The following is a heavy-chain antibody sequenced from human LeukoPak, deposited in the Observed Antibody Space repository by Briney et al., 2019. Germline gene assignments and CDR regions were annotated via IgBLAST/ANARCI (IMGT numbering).Heavy chain of an antibody. CDR3: ARGLGGTFDGYYFDY. J-gene: IGHJ4*02. CDR1: GGSFSGYY. CDR2: INHSGST. Sequence: SETLPLTCAVYGGSFSGYYWSWIRQPPGKGLEWIGEINHSGSTNYNPSLKSRVTISVDTSKNQFSLKLSSVTAADTAVYYCARGLGGTFDGYYFDYWGQGTLVAVSS. D-gene: IGHD3-3*01. V-gene: IGHV4-34*01.